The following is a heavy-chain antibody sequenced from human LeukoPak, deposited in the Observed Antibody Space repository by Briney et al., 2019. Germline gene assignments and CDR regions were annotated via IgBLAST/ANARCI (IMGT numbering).Heavy chain of an antibody. V-gene: IGHV1-69*13. CDR3: ARGQSDYDSSGYRPYYYYGMDV. D-gene: IGHD3-22*01. CDR2: IIPIFGTA. CDR1: GGTFSSYA. Sequence: GASVKVSCKAPGGTFSSYAISWVRQAPGQGLEWMGGIIPIFGTANYAQKFQGRVTITADESTSTAYMELSSLRSEDTAVYYCARGQSDYDSSGYRPYYYYGMDVWGQGTTVTVSS. J-gene: IGHJ6*02.